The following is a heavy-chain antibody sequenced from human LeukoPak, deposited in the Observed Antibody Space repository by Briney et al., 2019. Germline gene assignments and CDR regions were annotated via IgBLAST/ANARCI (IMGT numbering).Heavy chain of an antibody. Sequence: TGGSLRLSCAASGFTFSNAWMSWVRQAPGKGLEWLSFIYSEGNNIYYADSVKGRFTISRDNARNTLYLEMNSLRMEDTAKYYCATSRVFDHWGQGTLVTVSS. CDR3: ATSRVFDH. CDR2: IYSEGNNI. V-gene: IGHV3-11*04. CDR1: GFTFSNAW. J-gene: IGHJ4*02.